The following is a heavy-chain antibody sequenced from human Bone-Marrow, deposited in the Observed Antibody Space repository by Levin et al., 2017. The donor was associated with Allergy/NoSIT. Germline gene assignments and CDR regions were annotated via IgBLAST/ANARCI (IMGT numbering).Heavy chain of an antibody. CDR1: GASINSTNYY. CDR3: ARLADNWNVNWFDP. CDR2: IYYNSYT. V-gene: IGHV4-39*07. J-gene: IGHJ5*02. Sequence: GSLRLSCTVSGASINSTNYYWGWIRQPPGKGLEWIGTIYYNSYTYYNPSLKSRVTISKDTYKNQFSLKLSSVTAADTAVYYCARLADNWNVNWFDPWGQGTLVTVSS. D-gene: IGHD1-20*01.